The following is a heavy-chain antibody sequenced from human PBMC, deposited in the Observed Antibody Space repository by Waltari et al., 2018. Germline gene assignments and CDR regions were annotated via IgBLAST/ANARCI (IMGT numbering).Heavy chain of an antibody. J-gene: IGHJ4*02. CDR1: GGSISHNF. CDR3: ARYTGTSMYYFDL. CDR2: VSYSGST. V-gene: IGHV4-59*01. D-gene: IGHD1-1*01. Sequence: QVQLQESGPGLVKPSETLSLTCTVSGGSISHNFWTWIRQPPGKGLEWIGYVSYSGSTNYNPSLTSRVTISVDTSKNQFFLRLTSVTAADTAVYYCARYTGTSMYYFDLWGQGTLVTVSS.